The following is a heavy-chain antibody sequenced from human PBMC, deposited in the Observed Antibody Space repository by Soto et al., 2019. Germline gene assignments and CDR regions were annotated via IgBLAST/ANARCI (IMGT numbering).Heavy chain of an antibody. J-gene: IGHJ4*02. D-gene: IGHD3-10*01. CDR1: GYTFTSYG. CDR2: ISAYNGNT. V-gene: IGHV1-18*01. Sequence: QVKLVQSGAEVKKPGASVKVSCKASGYTFTSYGISWVRQAPGQGLEWMGWISAYNGNTNYAQKLQGRVTMTTDTSASTAYMELRSLRSEGTAVYYGASVYRITMVRGELSEYWGQGTLVTVSS. CDR3: ASVYRITMVRGELSEY.